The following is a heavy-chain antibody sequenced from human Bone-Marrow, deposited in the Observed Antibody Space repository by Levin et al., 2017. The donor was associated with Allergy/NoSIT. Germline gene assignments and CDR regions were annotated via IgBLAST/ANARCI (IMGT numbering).Heavy chain of an antibody. CDR3: ARGDYYFYYMDV. J-gene: IGHJ6*03. V-gene: IGHV4-30-2*01. CDR1: GGSINSGQYS. CDR2: IYHSGTT. Sequence: PSETLSLTCDVSGGSINSGQYSWSWIRQPPGKGLEWIGYIYHSGTTYYNPSLKRRVTISVDRSKNQFSLKVTSMTAADTAVYYCARGDYYFYYMDVWGKGTTVTVS.